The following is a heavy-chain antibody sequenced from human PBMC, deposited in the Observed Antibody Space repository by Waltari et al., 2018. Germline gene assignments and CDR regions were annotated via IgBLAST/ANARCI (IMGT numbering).Heavy chain of an antibody. J-gene: IGHJ4*02. Sequence: QVHLVQPGAEVKKPGASVKVYCKVSGYTRPELSMHWVGQAPGKGLWWMGGFDPEDGETIYAQKFQGRGTMTEDTSTDTAYMELSSLRSEDTAVYYCATPYGIEFTFDYWGQGTLVTVSS. CDR1: GYTRPELS. V-gene: IGHV1-24*01. CDR2: FDPEDGET. CDR3: ATPYGIEFTFDY. D-gene: IGHD1-1*01.